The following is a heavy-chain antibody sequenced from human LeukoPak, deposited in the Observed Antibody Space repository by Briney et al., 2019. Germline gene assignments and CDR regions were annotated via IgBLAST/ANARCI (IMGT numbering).Heavy chain of an antibody. CDR3: ARDLGADRFDY. Sequence: GGSLRLSCAASGFTFSTSWMSWVRQAPGKGLEWVANIQQDGSAKYYVDSVRGRFTISRDNAKNSLYVQMNSLRAEDTAVYYCARDLGADRFDYWGQGTLVTVSS. V-gene: IGHV3-7*01. CDR2: IQQDGSAK. J-gene: IGHJ4*02. CDR1: GFTFSTSW.